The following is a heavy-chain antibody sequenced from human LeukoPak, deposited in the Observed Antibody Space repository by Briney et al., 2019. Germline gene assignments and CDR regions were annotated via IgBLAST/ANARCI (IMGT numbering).Heavy chain of an antibody. V-gene: IGHV3-30*02. Sequence: GGSLRLSCAASGFSFSNYGMHWVRQAPGKGLEWVAFIRYDGSNKYYADSVKGRFTISRDNSKNTLYLQMNSLRAEDTAVYYCAKVEEVVRGAIDYWGQGTLVTVSS. CDR1: GFSFSNYG. D-gene: IGHD3-10*01. CDR2: IRYDGSNK. CDR3: AKVEEVVRGAIDY. J-gene: IGHJ4*02.